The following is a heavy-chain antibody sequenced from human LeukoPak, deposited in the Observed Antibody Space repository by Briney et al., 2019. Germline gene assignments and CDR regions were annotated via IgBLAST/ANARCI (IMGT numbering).Heavy chain of an antibody. CDR3: ARLGLYALYV. J-gene: IGHJ3*01. D-gene: IGHD3-10*01. V-gene: IGHV5-51*01. CDR1: GYSFTSYW. Sequence: GESLKISCKGSGYSFTSYWIGWVRQMPGKGLEWMGIIYPGDSDTRDCPSLQAQVTISANKNSSAAYLQWSSLNASDTAIYFCARLGLYALYVWGRGTMVTVSS. CDR2: IYPGDSDT.